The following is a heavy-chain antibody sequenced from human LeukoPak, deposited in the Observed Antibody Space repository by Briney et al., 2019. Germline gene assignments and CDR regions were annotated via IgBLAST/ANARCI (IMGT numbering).Heavy chain of an antibody. J-gene: IGHJ4*02. V-gene: IGHV4-61*08. CDR2: IYYSGST. CDR1: GGSISSGGYY. Sequence: SETLSLTCTVSGGSISSGGYYWSWIRQHPGKGLEWIGYIYYSGSTSYNPSLKSRVTISLDTSKNQFSLELSSVTAADTAVYYCARHGILDSSRKYYFDYWGQGTLVTVSS. D-gene: IGHD6-13*01. CDR3: ARHGILDSSRKYYFDY.